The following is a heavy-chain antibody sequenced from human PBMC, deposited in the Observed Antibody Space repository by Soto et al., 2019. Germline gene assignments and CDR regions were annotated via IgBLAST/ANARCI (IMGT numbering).Heavy chain of an antibody. CDR2: IYYSGTS. J-gene: IGHJ4*02. D-gene: IGHD5-12*01. CDR3: ASRVEGLYSGNDRYYFDY. Sequence: SETLSLTCTVSGGSIITSAYYLGCIRQPPGKGLEWIGTIYYSGTSYHNPSLKSRVTISVDTSKNQFSLTLTSVTAADTAVYYCASRVEGLYSGNDRYYFDYWGQGTLVTVSS. CDR1: GGSIITSAYY. V-gene: IGHV4-39*01.